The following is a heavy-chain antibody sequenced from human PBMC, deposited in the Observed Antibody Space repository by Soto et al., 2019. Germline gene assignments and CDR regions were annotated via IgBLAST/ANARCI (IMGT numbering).Heavy chain of an antibody. CDR2: IYYIGST. V-gene: IGHV4-30-4*01. J-gene: IGHJ4*02. CDR3: AGSPALYYDSSGSSFDY. Sequence: SETLSLTCTVSGGSISSGDYYWSWIRHPPGKGLEWIGYIYYIGSTYYNPSLKSRVTISVDTSKNQFSLKLSSVTAADTAVYYCAGSPALYYDSSGSSFDYWGKGTLATSPQ. D-gene: IGHD3-22*01. CDR1: GGSISSGDYY.